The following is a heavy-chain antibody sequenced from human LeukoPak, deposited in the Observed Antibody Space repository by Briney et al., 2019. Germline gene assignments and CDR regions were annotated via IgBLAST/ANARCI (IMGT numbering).Heavy chain of an antibody. CDR2: ISPNSGGS. V-gene: IGHV1-2*02. CDR1: GYTFTDYY. D-gene: IGHD2-15*01. Sequence: VASVKVSCKASGYTFTDYYIHWVRPAPGQGLEWMGCISPNSGGSNFAQKFQGRVTMTRNTSISTAYMELSRLRSDDTAVYYCARTPRGYCSGGSCQDYWGKETLVTVS. J-gene: IGHJ4*02. CDR3: ARTPRGYCSGGSCQDY.